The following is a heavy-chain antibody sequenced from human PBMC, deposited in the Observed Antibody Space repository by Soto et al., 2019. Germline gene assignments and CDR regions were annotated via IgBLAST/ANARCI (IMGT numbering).Heavy chain of an antibody. CDR3: ARVPFAFTMIVVVISTYDY. CDR1: GFTFSSYA. Sequence: PGGSLRLSCXASGFTFSSYAMHXVXXAPGKGLEWVAVISYDGSNKYYADSVKGRFTISRDNSKDTLYLQMNSLRAEDTAVYYCARVPFAFTMIVVVISTYDYWGQGTLVTVSS. CDR2: ISYDGSNK. J-gene: IGHJ4*02. D-gene: IGHD3-22*01. V-gene: IGHV3-30-3*01.